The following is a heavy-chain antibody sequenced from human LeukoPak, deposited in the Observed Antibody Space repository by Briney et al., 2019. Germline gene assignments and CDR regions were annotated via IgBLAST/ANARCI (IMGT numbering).Heavy chain of an antibody. J-gene: IGHJ5*02. D-gene: IGHD1-1*01. CDR2: IHYTGST. Sequence: PSETLSLTCTVSGGSISSYYWTWIRQPPGKGLEWIGYIHYTGSTNYNRSLRSRVTISVDTSKNQFSLKLSSVTAADTAVYYCARPVPSRLGWFDPWGQGTLVTVSS. CDR1: GGSISSYY. V-gene: IGHV4-59*08. CDR3: ARPVPSRLGWFDP.